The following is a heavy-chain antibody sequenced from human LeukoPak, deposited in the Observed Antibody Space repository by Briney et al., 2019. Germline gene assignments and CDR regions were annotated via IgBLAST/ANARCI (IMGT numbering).Heavy chain of an antibody. CDR3: ARRRVYYYGSGSYYNGLNWFDP. CDR2: IYHSGST. V-gene: IGHV4-59*12. Sequence: SETLSLTCTVSGGSISTYYWSWIRQPPGKGLEWIGYIYHSGSTKYNPSLKSRVTISVDTSKNQFSLKLSSVTAADTAVYYCARRRVYYYGSGSYYNGLNWFDPWGQGTLVTVSS. D-gene: IGHD3-10*01. CDR1: GGSISTYY. J-gene: IGHJ5*02.